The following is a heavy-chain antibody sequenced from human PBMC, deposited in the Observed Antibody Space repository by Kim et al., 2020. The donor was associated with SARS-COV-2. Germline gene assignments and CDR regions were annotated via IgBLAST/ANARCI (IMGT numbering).Heavy chain of an antibody. V-gene: IGHV3-33*06. CDR1: GFTFSSYG. CDR3: AKDQRVRGVITLDY. J-gene: IGHJ4*02. Sequence: GGSLRLSCAASGFTFSSYGMHWVRQAPGKGLEWVAVIWYDGSNKYYADSVKGRFTISRDNSKNTLYLQMNSLRAEDTAVYYCAKDQRVRGVITLDYWGQGTLVTVSS. D-gene: IGHD3-10*01. CDR2: IWYDGSNK.